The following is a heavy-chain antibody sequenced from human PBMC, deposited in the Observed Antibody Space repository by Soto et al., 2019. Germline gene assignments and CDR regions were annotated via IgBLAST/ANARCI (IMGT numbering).Heavy chain of an antibody. CDR2: IYYSGST. J-gene: IGHJ4*02. V-gene: IGHV4-31*03. D-gene: IGHD4-17*01. CDR1: GGSISIGGYY. Sequence: PSETLSLTCTVSGGSISIGGYYWSWIRHHPGKGLEWIGYIYYSGSTYYNPSLKSRVTISVDTSKNQFSLKLSSVTAADTAVYYCARGGDIPLFDYWGQGTLVTVSS. CDR3: ARGGDIPLFDY.